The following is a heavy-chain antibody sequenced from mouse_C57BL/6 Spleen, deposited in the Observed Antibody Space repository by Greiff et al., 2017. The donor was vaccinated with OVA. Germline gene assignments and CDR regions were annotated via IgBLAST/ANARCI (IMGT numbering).Heavy chain of an antibody. CDR2: FYPGSGSI. CDR3: ARHEGHGNYSYWYFDV. Sequence: VQLQPSGAELVKPGASVKLSCKASGYTFTEYPIHWVKQRSGQGLEWIGWFYPGSGSIKYNEKFKDKATLTADKSSSTVYMELSRLTSEDSAVYFCARHEGHGNYSYWYFDVWGTGTTVTVSS. D-gene: IGHD2-1*01. J-gene: IGHJ1*03. CDR1: GYTFTEYP. V-gene: IGHV1-62-2*01.